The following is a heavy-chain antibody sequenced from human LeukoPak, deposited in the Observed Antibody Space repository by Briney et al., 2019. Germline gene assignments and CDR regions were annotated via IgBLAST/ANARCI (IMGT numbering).Heavy chain of an antibody. CDR1: GFTFSSYS. V-gene: IGHV3-48*02. CDR3: ARDRWSRAVYAPDAFDI. CDR2: ISSSSNTI. Sequence: SGGSLRLSCAASGFTFSSYSMNWVRQAPGKGLEWVSYISSSSNTIYYADSVKGRFTISRDNAKNSLFLQMNSLRDEDTSVYYCARDRWSRAVYAPDAFDIWGQGTMVTVSS. D-gene: IGHD2-8*01. J-gene: IGHJ3*02.